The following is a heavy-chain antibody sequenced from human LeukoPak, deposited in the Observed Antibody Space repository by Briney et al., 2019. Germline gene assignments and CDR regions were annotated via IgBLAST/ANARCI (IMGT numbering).Heavy chain of an antibody. Sequence: PGGSLRLSCAASGFTFSDYYMSWIRQAPGKGLEWVSYISSSGSTIYYADSVKGRFTISRDNAKNSLYLQMNSLRAEDTAVYYCARVRYYSKLVHYYYMDVWGKGTTVTVSS. V-gene: IGHV3-11*04. CDR2: ISSSGSTI. J-gene: IGHJ6*03. CDR1: GFTFSDYY. D-gene: IGHD4-11*01. CDR3: ARVRYYSKLVHYYYMDV.